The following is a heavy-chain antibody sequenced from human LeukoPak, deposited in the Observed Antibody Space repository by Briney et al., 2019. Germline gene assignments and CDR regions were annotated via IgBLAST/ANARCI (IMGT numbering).Heavy chain of an antibody. D-gene: IGHD2-15*01. J-gene: IGHJ4*02. Sequence: PGRSLRLSCAASGFTFDDYAMHWVRQAPGKGLEWVSGISWNSGSIGYADSVKGRFTISRDNAKNSLYLQMNSLRAEDTALYYCAKDNGAGILQWLPDYWGQGTLVTVSS. V-gene: IGHV3-9*01. CDR2: ISWNSGSI. CDR1: GFTFDDYA. CDR3: AKDNGAGILQWLPDY.